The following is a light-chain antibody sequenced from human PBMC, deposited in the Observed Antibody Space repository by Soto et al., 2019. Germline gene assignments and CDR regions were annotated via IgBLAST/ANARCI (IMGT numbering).Light chain of an antibody. CDR3: QSYDSSRSGSYV. V-gene: IGLV1-40*01. J-gene: IGLJ1*01. CDR2: GNS. Sequence: QTVVTQPPSVSGAPVQRVTISCTGSSSNIGAGYDVHWYQQLPGTAPKLLIYGNSNRPSGVPDRFSGSKSGTSASLAITGLQAEDEADYYCQSYDSSRSGSYVFGTGTKLTVL. CDR1: SSNIGAGYD.